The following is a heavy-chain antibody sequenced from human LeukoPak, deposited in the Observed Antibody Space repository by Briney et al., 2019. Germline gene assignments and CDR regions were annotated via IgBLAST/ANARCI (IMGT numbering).Heavy chain of an antibody. Sequence: GGSLRLSCGASGFTFSSYAMAWVRQAPGKGLEWVSAIRGTGSSTYYADSVKGRFTISRDNSKSTLYLQMNSLRAEDTAVYYCARQLTSVDVWGKGTTVTVSS. J-gene: IGHJ6*04. V-gene: IGHV3-23*01. D-gene: IGHD2-2*01. CDR1: GFTFSSYA. CDR3: ARQLTSVDV. CDR2: IRGTGSST.